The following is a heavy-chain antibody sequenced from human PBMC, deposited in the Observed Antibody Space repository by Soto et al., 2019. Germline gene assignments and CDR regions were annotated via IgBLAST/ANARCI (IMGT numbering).Heavy chain of an antibody. D-gene: IGHD6-25*01. Sequence: QVQLVQSGAEVRKPGSSVKVSCKASGVTYNTFAVSWVRQAPGQGLEWMGGIIPVLGPAFYAQKFQGRVTITADKSTSTAYLELTSQRSEDTAVYYCVRAAKRYFDYWGQGTLVTVSS. CDR2: IIPVLGPA. CDR3: VRAAKRYFDY. V-gene: IGHV1-69*06. CDR1: GVTYNTFA. J-gene: IGHJ4*02.